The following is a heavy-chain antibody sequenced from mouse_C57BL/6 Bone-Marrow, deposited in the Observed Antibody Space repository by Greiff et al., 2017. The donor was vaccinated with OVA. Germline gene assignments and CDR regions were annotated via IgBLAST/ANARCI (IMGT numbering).Heavy chain of an antibody. Sequence: VQLQQSGTELVKPGASVKISCKASGYSFTDYNMNWVKQSNGKSLEWIGVINPNYGTTSYNQKFKGKATLTVDQSSSTAYMQLNSLTSEDSAVYYCAFYYGRSYRYFDVWGTGTTVTVSS. CDR3: AFYYGRSYRYFDV. D-gene: IGHD1-1*01. CDR2: INPNYGTT. CDR1: GYSFTDYN. V-gene: IGHV1-39*01. J-gene: IGHJ1*03.